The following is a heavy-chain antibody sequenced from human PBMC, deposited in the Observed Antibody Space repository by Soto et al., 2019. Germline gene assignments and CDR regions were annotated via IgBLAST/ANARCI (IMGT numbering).Heavy chain of an antibody. CDR3: QTAGSQWLVPFDY. CDR2: ISYDGSNK. V-gene: IGHV3-30*03. D-gene: IGHD6-19*01. CDR1: GFTFSSYG. J-gene: IGHJ4*02. Sequence: GGSLRLSCAASGFTFSSYGMHWVRQAPGKGLEWVAVISYDGSNKYYADSVKGRFTISRDNSKNTLYLQMNSLRAEDTAVYYCQTAGSQWLVPFDYWGQGTLVTVSS.